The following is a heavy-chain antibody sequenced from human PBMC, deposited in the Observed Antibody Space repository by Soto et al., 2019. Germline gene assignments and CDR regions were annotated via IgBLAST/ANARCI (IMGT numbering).Heavy chain of an antibody. CDR3: ARVGHGSGSYYDY. D-gene: IGHD3-10*01. Sequence: SETLSLTCNVSGGSVSSGGYYWSWIRQHSGRGLEWIGYIYYSGSTNYNPSLKSRVTISVDTSKNQFSLKLSSVTAADTAVYYCARVGHGSGSYYDYWGQGTLVTVSS. J-gene: IGHJ4*02. CDR2: IYYSGST. CDR1: GGSVSSGGYY. V-gene: IGHV4-61*08.